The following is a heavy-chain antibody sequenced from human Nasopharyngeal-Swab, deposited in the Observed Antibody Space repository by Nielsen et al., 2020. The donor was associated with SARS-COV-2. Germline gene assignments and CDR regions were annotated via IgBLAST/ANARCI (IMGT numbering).Heavy chain of an antibody. CDR2: ISYDGSNK. Sequence: GGSLRLSCAASGFTFSSYGMHWVRQAPGKGLEWVAVISYDGSNKYYADSVKGRFTISRDNSKNTLYLQMNSLRAEDTAVYYCAKDPAAGNLDYWGQGTLVTVSS. J-gene: IGHJ4*02. CDR3: AKDPAAGNLDY. CDR1: GFTFSSYG. D-gene: IGHD6-13*01. V-gene: IGHV3-30*18.